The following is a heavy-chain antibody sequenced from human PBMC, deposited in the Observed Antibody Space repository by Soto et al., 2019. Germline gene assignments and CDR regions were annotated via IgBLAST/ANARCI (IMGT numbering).Heavy chain of an antibody. Sequence: QVELVQSGAEVKKPGSSVKVSCKASGGNFITFAISWVRQAPGQGLERMGEIIPISSTTKSAHKFQDRVTISADGSSSTVLMQLRSLKSEDTAIYFCAKKLGIDPFGSYRLDVWGQGTTVTVSS. J-gene: IGHJ6*02. CDR2: IIPISSTT. CDR1: GGNFITFA. D-gene: IGHD7-27*01. V-gene: IGHV1-69*01. CDR3: AKKLGIDPFGSYRLDV.